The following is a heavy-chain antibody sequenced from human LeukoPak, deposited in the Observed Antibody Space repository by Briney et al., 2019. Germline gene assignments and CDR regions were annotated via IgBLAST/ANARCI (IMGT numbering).Heavy chain of an antibody. CDR1: GYTFTSYY. CDR2: INPSGGST. D-gene: IGHD3-10*01. Sequence: GASVKVSCKASGYTFTSYYMHWVRQVPGQGLEWMGIINPSGGSTNYAQKFQGRVTMTRDTSTSTVYMELSSLRSEDTAVYYCARDFTYYSGSGSWPSDHWGQGTLVTVSS. CDR3: ARDFTYYSGSGSWPSDH. V-gene: IGHV1-46*01. J-gene: IGHJ4*02.